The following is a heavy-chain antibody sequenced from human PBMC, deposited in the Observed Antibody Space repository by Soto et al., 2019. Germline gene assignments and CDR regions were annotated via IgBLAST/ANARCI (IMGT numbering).Heavy chain of an antibody. CDR3: ARDSRTGCSSTDCYFDY. CDR2: IYHSGNT. Sequence: KPSETLSLTCAVSGDSISSGAWWSWVRQSPGKGLQWIGEIYHSGNTRNNPSLKSRVTMSVDKSNNQFSLNLMSVTAADTATYYCARDSRTGCSSTDCYFDYWGQGTLVTVSS. J-gene: IGHJ4*02. CDR1: GDSISSGAW. D-gene: IGHD2-2*01. V-gene: IGHV4-4*02.